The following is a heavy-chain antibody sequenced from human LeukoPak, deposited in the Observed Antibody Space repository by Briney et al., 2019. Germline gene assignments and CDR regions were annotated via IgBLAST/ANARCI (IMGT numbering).Heavy chain of an antibody. V-gene: IGHV3-21*04. J-gene: IGHJ6*03. CDR3: AKYVLRFLEPGLNYYMDV. CDR1: GFTFSSYS. CDR2: ISGRSSYI. Sequence: GGSLRLSCAASGFTFSSYSMNWVRQAPGKGLEWVSFISGRSSYIYYADSVKGRFTVSRDNSKNTLYLQMNSLRAENTAVYYCAKYVLRFLEPGLNYYMDVWDKGTTVTVSS. D-gene: IGHD3-3*01.